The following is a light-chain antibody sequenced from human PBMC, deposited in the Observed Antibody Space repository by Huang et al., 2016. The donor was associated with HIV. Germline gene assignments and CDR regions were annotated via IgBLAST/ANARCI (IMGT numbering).Light chain of an antibody. CDR3: QQYYNIPPA. CDR2: WAA. CDR1: QSLLYSSNNQNY. Sequence: DIVMTQSPDSLAVSLGERATINCKSSQSLLYSSNNQNYLGWYQMKPGQPPRLLIYWAANREYGVPDRVSGSGSGTDFTLTIDSLQPEDVAVYYCQQYYNIPPAFGQGTKLEIK. V-gene: IGKV4-1*01. J-gene: IGKJ2*01.